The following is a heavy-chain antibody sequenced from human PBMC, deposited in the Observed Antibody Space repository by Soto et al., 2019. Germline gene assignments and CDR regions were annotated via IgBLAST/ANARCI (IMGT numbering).Heavy chain of an antibody. Sequence: GGSLRLSCAASGFTFSSYGMHWVRQAPGKGLEWVAVIWYDGSNKYYADSVKGRFTISRDNSKNTLYLQMNSLRAEDTAVYYCARGPLLNGLATIPYYFDYWGQGT. V-gene: IGHV3-33*01. CDR3: ARGPLLNGLATIPYYFDY. J-gene: IGHJ4*02. CDR1: GFTFSSYG. CDR2: IWYDGSNK. D-gene: IGHD5-12*01.